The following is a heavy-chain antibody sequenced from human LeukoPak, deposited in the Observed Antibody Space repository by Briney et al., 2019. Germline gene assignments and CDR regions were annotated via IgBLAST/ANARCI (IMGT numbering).Heavy chain of an antibody. D-gene: IGHD6-6*01. Sequence: GASVKVSCKATGYTFTGYYMHWVRQAPGQGLEWMGWINPNSGGTNYAQKFQGWVTMTRDTSISTAYMELSRLRSGDTAVYYCARGDSSSSPDYWGQGTLVTVSS. V-gene: IGHV1-2*04. CDR2: INPNSGGT. CDR3: ARGDSSSSPDY. J-gene: IGHJ4*02. CDR1: GYTFTGYY.